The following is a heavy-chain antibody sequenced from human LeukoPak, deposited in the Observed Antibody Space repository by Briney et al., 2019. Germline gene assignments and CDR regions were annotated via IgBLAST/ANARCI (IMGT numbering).Heavy chain of an antibody. CDR2: IYSGGST. Sequence: GGSLRLSCAASGFTVSSNYKSWVRQAPGKGLEWVSVIYSGGSTYYADSVKGRFTISRDNSKNALYLQMNSLRAEDTAVYYCASSLGGIFDYWGQGTLVTVSS. CDR1: GFTVSSNY. J-gene: IGHJ4*02. CDR3: ASSLGGIFDY. D-gene: IGHD3-16*01. V-gene: IGHV3-66*02.